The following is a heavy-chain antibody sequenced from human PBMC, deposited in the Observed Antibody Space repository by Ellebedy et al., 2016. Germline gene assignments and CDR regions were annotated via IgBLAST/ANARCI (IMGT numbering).Heavy chain of an antibody. J-gene: IGHJ4*02. CDR2: IKSKTDGGTT. Sequence: GESLKISXAASGFTFSNTWMSWVRQAPGKGLEWVGRIKSKTDGGTTDYAAPVKGRFTISRDDSKNTLYLQMNSLKTEDTAVYYCTTDEMDYYDSSGYWIHWGQGTLVTVSS. V-gene: IGHV3-15*01. CDR1: GFTFSNTW. CDR3: TTDEMDYYDSSGYWIH. D-gene: IGHD3-22*01.